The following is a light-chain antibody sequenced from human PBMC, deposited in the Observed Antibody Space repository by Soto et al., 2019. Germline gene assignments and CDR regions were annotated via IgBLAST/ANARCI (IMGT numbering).Light chain of an antibody. J-gene: IGKJ1*01. CDR3: QQYYSYPLT. CDR1: QSISSW. CDR2: DAS. V-gene: IGKV1-5*01. Sequence: DIQMTQSPSTLSASVGARVPITCRASQSISSWLAWYQQKPGKAPNLLIYDASSLESGVPSRFSGSGSGTDFTLTISCLQSEDFATYYCQQYYSYPLTFGQGTKVDIK.